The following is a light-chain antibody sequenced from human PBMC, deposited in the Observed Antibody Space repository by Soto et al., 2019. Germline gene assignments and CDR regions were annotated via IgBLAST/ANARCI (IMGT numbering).Light chain of an antibody. V-gene: IGLV1-40*01. CDR1: SSNIGAGYD. CDR3: LSFDSSLSVV. CDR2: GNT. Sequence: QSVLTQPPSVSGAPGQRVTISCTWSSSNIGAGYDVHWYQQLPGRAPKLRIYGNTNRPSGVPDRFSGSKSGTSASLAITGLQAEDEADYYCLSFDSSLSVVFGGGTKVTVL. J-gene: IGLJ2*01.